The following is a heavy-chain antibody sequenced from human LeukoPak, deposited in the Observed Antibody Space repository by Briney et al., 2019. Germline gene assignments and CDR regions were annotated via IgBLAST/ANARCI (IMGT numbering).Heavy chain of an antibody. D-gene: IGHD3-3*01. J-gene: IGHJ5*02. CDR2: IIPIFGTA. CDR3: ARGPYGYDFWSGYYPWWFDP. V-gene: IGHV1-69*13. CDR1: GGTFSSYA. Sequence: SVKVSCKASGGTFSSYAISWVRQAPGQGLEWMGGIIPIFGTANYAQKFQGRVTITADESTSTAYMELSSLRSEDTAVYYCARGPYGYDFWSGYYPWWFDPWGQGTLVTVSS.